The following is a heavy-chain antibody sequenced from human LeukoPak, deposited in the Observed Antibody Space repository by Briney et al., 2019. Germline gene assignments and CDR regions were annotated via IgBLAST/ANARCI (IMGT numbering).Heavy chain of an antibody. Sequence: PGGSLRLSCAASGFTFSSYEMNWVRQAPGKGLEWVSYISSSGDTIYYADSVKGRFTISRDNAKNSLYLQMNSLRAEDTAVYYCARVEEYCGGGSCYPGHFGYWGQGTLVSVSS. CDR2: ISSSGDTI. D-gene: IGHD2-15*01. CDR1: GFTFSSYE. V-gene: IGHV3-48*03. J-gene: IGHJ4*02. CDR3: ARVEEYCGGGSCYPGHFGY.